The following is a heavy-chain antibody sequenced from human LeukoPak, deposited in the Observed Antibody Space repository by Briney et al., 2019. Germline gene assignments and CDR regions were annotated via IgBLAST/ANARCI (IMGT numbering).Heavy chain of an antibody. V-gene: IGHV3-21*04. CDR3: AREYYYDSSGYRFDP. Sequence: GGSLRLSCAASGFTFSSYSMNWVRQAPGKGLEWVSSISSSSSYIYYADSVKGRFTISRDNAKNSLYLQMSSLRSEDTAVYYCAREYYYDSSGYRFDPWGQGTLVTVSS. D-gene: IGHD3-22*01. CDR1: GFTFSSYS. J-gene: IGHJ5*02. CDR2: ISSSSSYI.